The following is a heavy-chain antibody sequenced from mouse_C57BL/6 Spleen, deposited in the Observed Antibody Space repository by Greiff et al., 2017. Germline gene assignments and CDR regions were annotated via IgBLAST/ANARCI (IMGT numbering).Heavy chain of an antibody. J-gene: IGHJ2*01. CDR2: IDPSDSYT. V-gene: IGHV1-50*01. CDR3: ARLVYDGYYGY. CDR1: GYTFTSYW. D-gene: IGHD2-3*01. Sequence: QVQLQQPGAELVKPGASVKLSCKASGYTFTSYWMQWVKQRPGQGLEWIGGIDPSDSYTNYNQKFKGKATLTVDTSSSTAYMQLSSLTSEDSAVYYGARLVYDGYYGYWGQGTTLTVSS.